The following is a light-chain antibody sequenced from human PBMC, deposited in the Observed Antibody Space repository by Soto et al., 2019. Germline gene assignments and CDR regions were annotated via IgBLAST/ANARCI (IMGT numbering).Light chain of an antibody. V-gene: IGKV1-5*01. CDR3: QQYNSFRA. CDR1: QSISIW. CDR2: DAS. J-gene: IGKJ1*01. Sequence: DIQMTQSPSTLSASLGDTVTITCRARQSISIWLAWYQQKPGKAPKLLIYDASILESGVPSRFSGSGSGTEFTLTISSLQPDDFATYYCQQYNSFRAFGQGPKVDIK.